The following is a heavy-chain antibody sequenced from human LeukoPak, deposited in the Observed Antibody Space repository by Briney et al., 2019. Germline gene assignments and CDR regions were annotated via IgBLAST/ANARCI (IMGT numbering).Heavy chain of an antibody. D-gene: IGHD2-21*01. CDR2: ISSSSSYI. CDR3: AKAPVTSCRGAYCYPFDS. V-gene: IGHV3-21*04. CDR1: GFTFITYT. J-gene: IGHJ4*02. Sequence: GGSLRLSCAASGFTFITYTMNWVRQAPGKGLEWVSSISSSSSYIYYADSVKGRFTISRDNAKNSLYLQMNSLRAADAAVYFCAKAPVTSCRGAYCYPFDSWGQGTLVTVSS.